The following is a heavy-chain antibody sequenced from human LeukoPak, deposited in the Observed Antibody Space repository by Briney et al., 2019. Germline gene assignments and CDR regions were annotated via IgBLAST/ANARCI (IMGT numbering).Heavy chain of an antibody. V-gene: IGHV3-9*01. D-gene: IGHD1-26*01. CDR2: ITWNSGNI. CDR3: ARDFVSGSYYKNYYYMDV. J-gene: IGHJ6*03. CDR1: GFTFDDHA. Sequence: GGSLRLSCAASGFTFDDHAMHWVRQPPGKGLEWVSGITWNSGNIGYADSVKGRFTISRDNDKNSLYLQMNSLRAEDTAVYYCARDFVSGSYYKNYYYMDVWGKGTTVTVSS.